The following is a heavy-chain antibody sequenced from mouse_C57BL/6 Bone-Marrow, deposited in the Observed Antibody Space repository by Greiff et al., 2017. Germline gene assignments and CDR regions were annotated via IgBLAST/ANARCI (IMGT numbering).Heavy chain of an antibody. Sequence: VQLQQPGAELVKPGASVKLSCKASGYTFTSYWMHWVKQRPGRGLEWIGRIDPNSGGTKYNEKFKSKATLTVDKPSSTAYMQRSSLTSEDSAVYYCARSRSGYYGSSQYYFDYWGQGTTLTVSS. CDR3: ARSRSGYYGSSQYYFDY. J-gene: IGHJ2*01. CDR2: IDPNSGGT. D-gene: IGHD1-1*01. CDR1: GYTFTSYW. V-gene: IGHV1-72*01.